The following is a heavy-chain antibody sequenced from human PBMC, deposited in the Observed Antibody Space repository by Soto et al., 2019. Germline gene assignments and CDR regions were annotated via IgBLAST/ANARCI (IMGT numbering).Heavy chain of an antibody. CDR1: GFTFSSYA. Sequence: GESLKISCAASGFTFSSYAMSWVRQAPGKGLEWVSAISGSGGSTYYADSVKGRFTISRDNSKNTLYLQMNSLRAEDTAVYYCAKDWTYYGDGNFDYWGQGTLVTVSS. D-gene: IGHD4-17*01. CDR3: AKDWTYYGDGNFDY. V-gene: IGHV3-23*01. CDR2: ISGSGGST. J-gene: IGHJ4*02.